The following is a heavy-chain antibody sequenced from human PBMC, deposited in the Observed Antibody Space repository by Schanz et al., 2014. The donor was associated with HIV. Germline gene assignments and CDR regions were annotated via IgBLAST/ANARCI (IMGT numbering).Heavy chain of an antibody. CDR1: GFTLSNSA. D-gene: IGHD1-20*01. V-gene: IGHV3-30-3*01. J-gene: IGHJ4*02. Sequence: VQLLESGGGLVQPGESLRLSCAASGFTLSNSAMHWVRQAPGKGLEWVAIISFDGSNKYYADSVKGRFTISRDNSKNTLFLQMNSLRAEDTAMYYCAKDQGDVTGTPFDYWGQGTLVTVSS. CDR3: AKDQGDVTGTPFDY. CDR2: ISFDGSNK.